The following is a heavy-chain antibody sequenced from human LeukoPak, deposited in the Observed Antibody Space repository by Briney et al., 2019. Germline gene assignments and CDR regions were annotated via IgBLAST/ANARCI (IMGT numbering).Heavy chain of an antibody. Sequence: ASVKVSCKASGYTFTGYYMHWVRQAPGQGLEWMGWINPNSGGTNYAQKFQGRVTMIRDTSISTAYMELSRLRSDDTAVYYCARGDTAMARQGLSYWGQGTLVTVSS. CDR3: ARGDTAMARQGLSY. CDR2: INPNSGGT. J-gene: IGHJ4*02. CDR1: GYTFTGYY. D-gene: IGHD5-18*01. V-gene: IGHV1-2*02.